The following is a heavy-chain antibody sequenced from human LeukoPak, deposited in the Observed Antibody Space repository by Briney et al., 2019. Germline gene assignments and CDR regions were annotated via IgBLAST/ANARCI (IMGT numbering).Heavy chain of an antibody. CDR2: IYTSGST. V-gene: IGHV4-4*07. CDR1: GGSISSYY. D-gene: IGHD6-13*01. J-gene: IGHJ6*02. CDR3: ARDEQQLVPRGMDV. Sequence: SETLSLTCTVSGGSISSYYWSWIRQPAGKGLEWIGRIYTSGSTNYNPSLKSRVTMSVDTSKNQFSLKLSSVTAADTAVCYCARDEQQLVPRGMDVWGQGTTVTVSS.